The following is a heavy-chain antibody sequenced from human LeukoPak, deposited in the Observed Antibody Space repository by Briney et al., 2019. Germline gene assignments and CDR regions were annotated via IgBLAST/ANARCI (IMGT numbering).Heavy chain of an antibody. Sequence: GGSLRLSWEASGFIVSVNFLTWVRQAQGKGLECVSLIYGGGDTYYADSVRGRFTISRDNSKNTLYLQMNSLRAEDTAVYYCAKGLIVAVGYGMDVWGQGTTVTVSS. CDR1: GFIVSVNF. CDR2: IYGGGDT. D-gene: IGHD3-22*01. J-gene: IGHJ6*02. CDR3: AKGLIVAVGYGMDV. V-gene: IGHV3-53*01.